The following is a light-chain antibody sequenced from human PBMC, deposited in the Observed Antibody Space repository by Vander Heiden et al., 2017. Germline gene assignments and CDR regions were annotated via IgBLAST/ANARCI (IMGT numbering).Light chain of an antibody. J-gene: IGKJ4*01. Sequence: DIQMTQSPSTLSASVGDRVTITCRASQSISSWLAWYQQKPWKAPKLLIYKASSLESGVPSRFRGRGHGTEFTLTISSLQPDDLATYYCQQDNSYSPLTFGGWTKVEIK. CDR2: KAS. CDR1: QSISSW. CDR3: QQDNSYSPLT. V-gene: IGKV1-5*03.